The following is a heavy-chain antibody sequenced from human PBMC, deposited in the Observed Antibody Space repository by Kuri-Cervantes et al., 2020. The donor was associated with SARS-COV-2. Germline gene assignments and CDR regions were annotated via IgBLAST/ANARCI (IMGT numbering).Heavy chain of an antibody. D-gene: IGHD3-3*01. CDR1: GFTFSNAW. Sequence: GESLKISCAASGFTFSNAWMSWVRQAPGKGLEWVGRIKSKTDGGTTDYAAPVKGRFTISRDDSKNTLYLQMNSLRAEDTAVYYCARGPSTIFGVVPRMYYYYYYMDVWGKGTTVTVSS. V-gene: IGHV3-15*01. J-gene: IGHJ6*03. CDR3: ARGPSTIFGVVPRMYYYYYYMDV. CDR2: IKSKTDGGTT.